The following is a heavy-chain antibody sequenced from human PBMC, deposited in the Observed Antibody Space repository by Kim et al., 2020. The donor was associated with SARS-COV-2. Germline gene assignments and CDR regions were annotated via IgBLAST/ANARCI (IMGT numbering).Heavy chain of an antibody. V-gene: IGHV1-2*06. D-gene: IGHD3-10*02. CDR1: GYTFTGYY. CDR2: INPNSGGT. J-gene: IGHJ5*02. CDR3: ARSLDGVRLSLANNWFDP. Sequence: ASVKVSCKASGYTFTGYYMHWVRQAPGQGLEWMGRINPNSGGTNYAQKFQGRVTMTRDTSISTAYMELSRLRSDDTAVYYCARSLDGVRLSLANNWFDPWGQGTLVTVSS.